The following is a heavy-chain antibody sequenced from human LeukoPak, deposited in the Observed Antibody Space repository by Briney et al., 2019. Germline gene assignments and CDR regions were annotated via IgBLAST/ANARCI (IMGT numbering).Heavy chain of an antibody. CDR2: INHSGST. J-gene: IGHJ6*03. CDR1: GGSFSGYY. V-gene: IGHV4-34*01. Sequence: SETLSLTCAVYGGSFSGYYWSWIRQPPGKGLEWIGEINHSGSTNYNPSLKSRVTISVDTSKNQSSLKLSSVTAADTAVYYCARGGRSGYYYYYYYMDVWGKGTTVTVSS. D-gene: IGHD3-3*01. CDR3: ARGGRSGYYYYYYYMDV.